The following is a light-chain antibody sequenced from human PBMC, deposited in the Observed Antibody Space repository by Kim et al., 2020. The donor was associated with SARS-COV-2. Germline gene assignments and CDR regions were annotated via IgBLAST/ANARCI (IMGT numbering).Light chain of an antibody. CDR3: NSQDSSNHGV. J-gene: IGLJ2*01. CDR2: DKN. V-gene: IGLV3-19*01. CDR1: IRRSYY. Sequence: VALGTADSICCGGNIRRSYYAPCYQQKPGQAPIVIIYDKNSRPSGVPGRFSGSTSENTASLTIAGPQAGDEADYCCNSQDSSNHGVFGGGTKVTVL.